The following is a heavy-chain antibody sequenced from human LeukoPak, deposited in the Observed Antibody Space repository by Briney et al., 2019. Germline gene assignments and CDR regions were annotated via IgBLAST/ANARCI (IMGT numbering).Heavy chain of an antibody. CDR3: AKDKAPLYSGYDWDLDF. Sequence: PGGSLRLSCAASGFTFHHYAIHWVRQVPGKGLEWVSGISWNSAYIGYADSVKGRFTISRDNAKNSEYLQMNSLRAEDTALYYCAKDKAPLYSGYDWDLDFWGQGTMVTVSS. J-gene: IGHJ4*02. D-gene: IGHD5-12*01. CDR2: ISWNSAYI. V-gene: IGHV3-9*01. CDR1: GFTFHHYA.